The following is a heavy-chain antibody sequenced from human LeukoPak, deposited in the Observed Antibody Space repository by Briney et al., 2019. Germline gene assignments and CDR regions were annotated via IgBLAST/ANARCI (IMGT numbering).Heavy chain of an antibody. J-gene: IGHJ4*02. CDR3: ARGTTPMVRVYYFDY. V-gene: IGHV1-69*01. CDR2: IIPIFGTA. Sequence: SVKVSCKASVGTFSSYAISWVRQAPGQGLEWMGGIIPIFGTANYAQKFQGRVTITADESTSTAYMELSSLRSEDTAVYYCARGTTPMVRVYYFDYWGQGTLVTVSS. CDR1: VGTFSSYA. D-gene: IGHD3-10*01.